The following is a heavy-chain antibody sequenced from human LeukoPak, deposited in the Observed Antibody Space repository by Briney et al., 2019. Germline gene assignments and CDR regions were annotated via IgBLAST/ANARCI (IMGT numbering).Heavy chain of an antibody. Sequence: SETLSLTCAVSGYSISSGYYWGWIRQPPGKGQVWIGSIYHSGSTYYNPSLKSRVTISVDTSKNQFSLKLSSVTAADTAVYYCASKRLASDAFDIWGQGTMVTVSS. D-gene: IGHD1-26*01. CDR3: ASKRLASDAFDI. CDR2: IYHSGST. J-gene: IGHJ3*02. V-gene: IGHV4-38-2*01. CDR1: GYSISSGYY.